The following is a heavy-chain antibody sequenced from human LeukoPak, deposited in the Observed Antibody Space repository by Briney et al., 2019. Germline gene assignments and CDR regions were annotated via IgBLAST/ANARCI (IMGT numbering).Heavy chain of an antibody. Sequence: GGSLRLPCAASGFTFSSYAMHWVRQAPGKGLEWVAVISYDGSDKYYADSVKGRFTISRDNSKNTLYLQMNSLRAEDTAVYYCARDRLRYYYYYDMDVWGKGTTVTVSS. CDR2: ISYDGSDK. CDR3: ARDRLRYYYYYDMDV. V-gene: IGHV3-30*04. D-gene: IGHD6-25*01. J-gene: IGHJ6*04. CDR1: GFTFSSYA.